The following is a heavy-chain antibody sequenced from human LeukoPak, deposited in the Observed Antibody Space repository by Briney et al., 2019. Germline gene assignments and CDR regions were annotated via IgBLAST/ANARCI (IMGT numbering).Heavy chain of an antibody. CDR1: GFTFSSYV. D-gene: IGHD6-13*01. V-gene: IGHV3-23*01. Sequence: GGSLRLSCAASGFTFSSYVTTWVRQAPGKGLEWVSTISSSGGSTYYADSVQGRFTISRDNSKNTLYLQMNSLRVEDTAVYYCAKDRSSNWYRWGQGTLVTVSS. CDR2: ISSSGGST. CDR3: AKDRSSNWYR. J-gene: IGHJ5*02.